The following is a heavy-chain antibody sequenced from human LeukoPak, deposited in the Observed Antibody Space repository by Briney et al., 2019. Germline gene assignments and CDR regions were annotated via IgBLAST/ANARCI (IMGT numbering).Heavy chain of an antibody. V-gene: IGHV4-59*08. CDR2: IYYSGST. D-gene: IGHD6-19*01. J-gene: IGHJ4*02. CDR3: ARAVSGRFDY. CDR1: GGSMSPYH. Sequence: PSETASVTYTVSGGSMSPYHWGCIRQPPWKGLEWTGYIYYSGSTNYNPSLKSRVTISADTSKNQFSLKLSSVTAADTAIYYCARAVSGRFDYWGQGTLVTVSS.